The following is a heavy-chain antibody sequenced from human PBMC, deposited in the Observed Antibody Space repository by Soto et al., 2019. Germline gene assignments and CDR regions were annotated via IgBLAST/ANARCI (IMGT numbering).Heavy chain of an antibody. J-gene: IGHJ4*02. CDR2: IYWDDDK. CDR3: ASKCGDYEY. D-gene: IGHD4-17*01. CDR1: GFSLSTSGVG. Sequence: QITLKESGPTLVKPTQTLTLTCTFSGFSLSTSGVGVGWIRQPPGKTLEWLALIYWDDDKRYSPSLKSRLTITKDPSKIQVVLTMTNMDPVDTATDYCASKCGDYEYWVQGTLVPVSS. V-gene: IGHV2-5*02.